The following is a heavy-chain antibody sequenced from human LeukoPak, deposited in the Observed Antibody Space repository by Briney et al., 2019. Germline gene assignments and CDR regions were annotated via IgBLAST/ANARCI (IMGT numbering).Heavy chain of an antibody. CDR1: GDSITSYSTYY. D-gene: IGHD3-10*01. V-gene: IGHV4-39*07. Sequence: SETLSLTCTVSGDSITSYSTYYWSWIRQPPGKGLEWIGEINHSGSTNYNPSLKSRVTISVDTSKNQFSLKLSSVTAADTAVYYCARAGGLWFGEFYNWFDPWGQGTLVTVSS. CDR3: ARAGGLWFGEFYNWFDP. CDR2: INHSGST. J-gene: IGHJ5*02.